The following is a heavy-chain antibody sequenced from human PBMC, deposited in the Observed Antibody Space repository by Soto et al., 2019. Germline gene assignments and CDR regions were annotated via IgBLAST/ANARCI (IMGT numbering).Heavy chain of an antibody. J-gene: IGHJ3*02. Sequence: EVQLLESGGDLVQPGGSLRLSCAASGFTFSSYALNWVRQAPGKGLEWVSGSSGSGAGTFSAASVKGRFAISRDNSWQTLYLQMNSPRVDDTAILYCARETHSSSRGAFDIWGQGTMVTVSS. CDR1: GFTFSSYA. V-gene: IGHV3-23*01. CDR2: SSGSGAGT. CDR3: ARETHSSSRGAFDI. D-gene: IGHD6-13*01.